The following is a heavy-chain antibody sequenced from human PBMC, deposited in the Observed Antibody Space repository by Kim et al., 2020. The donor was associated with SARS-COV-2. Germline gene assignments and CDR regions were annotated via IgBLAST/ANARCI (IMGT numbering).Heavy chain of an antibody. CDR1: GGSISSSSYY. Sequence: SETLSLTCTVSGGSISSSSYYWGWIRQPPGKGLEWIGSIYYSGSTYYNPSLKSRVTISVDTSKNQFSLKLSSVTAADTAVYYCARHEPPYYDILTGYSIPAYYGMDVWGQGTTVTVSS. CDR2: IYYSGST. CDR3: ARHEPPYYDILTGYSIPAYYGMDV. V-gene: IGHV4-39*01. J-gene: IGHJ6*02. D-gene: IGHD3-9*01.